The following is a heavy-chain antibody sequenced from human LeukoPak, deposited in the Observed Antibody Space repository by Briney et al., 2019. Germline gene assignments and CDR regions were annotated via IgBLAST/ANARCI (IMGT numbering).Heavy chain of an antibody. CDR1: GFTFSSYG. CDR3: AKAPYYDILTNWFDP. J-gene: IGHJ5*02. Sequence: GGTLRLSCAASGFTFSSYGMSWVRQAPGKGLEWVSAISGSGGSTYYADSVKGRFTISRDNSKNTLYLQMNSLRAEDTAVYYCAKAPYYDILTNWFDPWGQGTLVTVSS. CDR2: ISGSGGST. D-gene: IGHD3-9*01. V-gene: IGHV3-23*01.